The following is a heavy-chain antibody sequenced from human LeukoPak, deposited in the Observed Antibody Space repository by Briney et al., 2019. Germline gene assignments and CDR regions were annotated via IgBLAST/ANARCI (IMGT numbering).Heavy chain of an antibody. CDR1: GFTVSSNY. Sequence: GGSLRLSCAASGFTVSSNYMSWVRQAPGKGLEWVSAISGSGGSTYYADSVKGRFTISRDNSKNTLYLQMNSLRAEDTAVYYCAKELVGAPYYWGQGTLVTVSS. CDR2: ISGSGGST. D-gene: IGHD1-26*01. J-gene: IGHJ4*02. CDR3: AKELVGAPYY. V-gene: IGHV3-23*01.